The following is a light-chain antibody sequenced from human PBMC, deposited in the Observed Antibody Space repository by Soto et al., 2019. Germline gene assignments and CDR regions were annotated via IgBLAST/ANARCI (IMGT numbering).Light chain of an antibody. CDR3: HQYSSSPRT. Sequence: EIVLTQSPGTLSLSPGEGATLSCRASQSVSSSYLAWYQQKPGQAPRLLIFGASSRATGIPDRFSGSGSGTDFTLTISRLEPEDFAVYYYHQYSSSPRTFGQGTNVEIK. CDR2: GAS. CDR1: QSVSSSY. J-gene: IGKJ1*01. V-gene: IGKV3-20*01.